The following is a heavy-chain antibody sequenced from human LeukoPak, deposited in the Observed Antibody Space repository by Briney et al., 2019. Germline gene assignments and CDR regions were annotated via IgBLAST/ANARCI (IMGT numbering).Heavy chain of an antibody. J-gene: IGHJ6*02. CDR3: TTDYDILTGPAPYYYYGMDV. D-gene: IGHD3-9*01. CDR1: GFTFSNAW. CDR2: IKSKTDGGTT. Sequence: GGSLRLSCAASGFTFSNAWMSWVRQAPGKGLEWVGRIKSKTDGGTTDYAAPVKDRFTISRDDSKNTLYLQMNSLKTEDTAVYYCTTDYDILTGPAPYYYYGMDVWGQGTTVTVSS. V-gene: IGHV3-15*01.